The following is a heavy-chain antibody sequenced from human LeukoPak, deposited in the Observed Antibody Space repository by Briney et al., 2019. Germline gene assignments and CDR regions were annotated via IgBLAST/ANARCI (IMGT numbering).Heavy chain of an antibody. D-gene: IGHD2-15*01. CDR3: ARDRGDCSGGSCYSYYYGMDV. V-gene: IGHV1-69*04. CDR1: GGTFSSYA. Sequence: SVKVSCKASGGTFSSYAISWVRQAPGQGLEWMGRIIPILGIANYAQKFQGRVTITADKSTSTAYMELSSLRSEDTAVYYCARDRGDCSGGSCYSYYYGMDVWGQGATVTVSS. J-gene: IGHJ6*02. CDR2: IIPILGIA.